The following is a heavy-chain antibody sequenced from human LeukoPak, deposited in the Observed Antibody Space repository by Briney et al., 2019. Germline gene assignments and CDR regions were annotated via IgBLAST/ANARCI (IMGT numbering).Heavy chain of an antibody. CDR1: GYTFTSYY. V-gene: IGHV1-46*01. Sequence: ASVKVSCKASGYTFTSYYMHWVRQAPGQGLEWMGIINPSGGSTSYAQKFQGRVTMTRDTSTSTVYMELGSLRSEDTAVYYCARDLPLGYCSGGSCYGYWGQGTLVTVSS. CDR2: INPSGGST. D-gene: IGHD2-15*01. CDR3: ARDLPLGYCSGGSCYGY. J-gene: IGHJ4*02.